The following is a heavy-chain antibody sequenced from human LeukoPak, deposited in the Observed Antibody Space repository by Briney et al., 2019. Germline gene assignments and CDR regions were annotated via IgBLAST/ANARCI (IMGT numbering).Heavy chain of an antibody. CDR2: IYYSGST. V-gene: IGHV4-59*01. D-gene: IGHD1-14*01. J-gene: IGHJ3*02. CDR3: SRVGMPYAFDI. CDR1: GGSISTYY. Sequence: SETLSLTCTVSGGSISTYYWSWLRQPPGKGLEWIGYIYYSGSTKYNPSLKSRVTISVDTSKNQFSLKLSSVTAAGTAVYYCSRVGMPYAFDIWGKGTMVTVSS.